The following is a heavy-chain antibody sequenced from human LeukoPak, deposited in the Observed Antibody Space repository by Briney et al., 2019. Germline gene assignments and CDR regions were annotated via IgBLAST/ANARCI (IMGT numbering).Heavy chain of an antibody. D-gene: IGHD1-26*01. Sequence: PSETLSLTCAVYGGSFSGYYWSWIRQPPGKGLEWIGEINHSGSTNYNPSLKSRVTISVDTSKNQFSLKLGSVTAADTAVYYCARGTYSGSYYYYYYYMDVWGKGTTVTVSS. CDR2: INHSGST. J-gene: IGHJ6*03. CDR1: GGSFSGYY. CDR3: ARGTYSGSYYYYYYYMDV. V-gene: IGHV4-34*01.